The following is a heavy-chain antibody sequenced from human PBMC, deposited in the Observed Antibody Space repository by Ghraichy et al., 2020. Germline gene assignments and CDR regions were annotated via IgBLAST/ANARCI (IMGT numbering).Heavy chain of an antibody. CDR2: IYYSGST. D-gene: IGHD1-26*01. Sequence: SETLSLTCTVSGGSISSYYWSWIRQPPGKGLEWIGYIYYSGSTNYNPSLKSRVTISVDTSKNQFSLKLSSVTAADTAVYYCARDLRVGSYLTEFYYFDYWGQGTLVTVSS. V-gene: IGHV4-59*01. CDR3: ARDLRVGSYLTEFYYFDY. CDR1: GGSISSYY. J-gene: IGHJ4*02.